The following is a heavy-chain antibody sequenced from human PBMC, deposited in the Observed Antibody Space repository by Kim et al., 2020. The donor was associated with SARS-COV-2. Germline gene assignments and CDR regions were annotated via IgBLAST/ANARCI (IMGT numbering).Heavy chain of an antibody. D-gene: IGHD3-3*01. Sequence: GGSLRLSCAASRFTFSSYSMNWVRQAPGKGLEWVSYISSSSSTIYYADSVKGRFTISRDNAKNSLYLQMNSLRDEDTAVYYCARDLDYDFWSGYAKTFDYWGQGTLVTVSS. CDR3: ARDLDYDFWSGYAKTFDY. V-gene: IGHV3-48*02. CDR1: RFTFSSYS. CDR2: ISSSSSTI. J-gene: IGHJ4*02.